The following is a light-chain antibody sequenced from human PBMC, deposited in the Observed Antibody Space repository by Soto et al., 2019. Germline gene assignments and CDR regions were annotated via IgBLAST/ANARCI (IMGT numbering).Light chain of an antibody. V-gene: IGKV1-8*01. Sequence: AIGMTQTPSSLSASTGDRVTITCRASQGISSYLAWYQQKPGKAPKLLIYAASTLQSGVPSRFSGSGSGTDFTLTISSLQPEDFATYYCQQSYSTPPATFGQGTRLE. J-gene: IGKJ5*01. CDR3: QQSYSTPPAT. CDR1: QGISSY. CDR2: AAS.